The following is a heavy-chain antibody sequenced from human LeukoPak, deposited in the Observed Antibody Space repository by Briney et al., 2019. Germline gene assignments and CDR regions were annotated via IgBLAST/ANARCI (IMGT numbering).Heavy chain of an antibody. Sequence: GRSLRLSCAASGFTFDDYAMHWVRQAPGKGLEWVSGISWNSGSIGYADSVKGRFTISRDNAKNSLYLQMNSLRAEDTALYYCAKAGTVDTAMAENYYFDYWGQGTLVTVSS. J-gene: IGHJ4*02. V-gene: IGHV3-9*01. CDR3: AKAGTVDTAMAENYYFDY. D-gene: IGHD5-18*01. CDR1: GFTFDDYA. CDR2: ISWNSGSI.